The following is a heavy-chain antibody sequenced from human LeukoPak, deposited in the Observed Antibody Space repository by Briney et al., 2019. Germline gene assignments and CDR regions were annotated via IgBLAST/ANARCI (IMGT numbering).Heavy chain of an antibody. V-gene: IGHV4-39*01. CDR1: GGSISNNNYY. Sequence: PSETLSLTCTVSGGSISNNNYYWGWIRQPPGKGLEWIGSIYYSGRTYNNPSLESRITISVDTSKNQFSLKLSSVIATDTAVYYCARSSSLGYCSGGSCYRKHFDYWGLGTLVTVS. D-gene: IGHD2-15*01. CDR3: ARSSSLGYCSGGSCYRKHFDY. J-gene: IGHJ4*02. CDR2: IYYSGRT.